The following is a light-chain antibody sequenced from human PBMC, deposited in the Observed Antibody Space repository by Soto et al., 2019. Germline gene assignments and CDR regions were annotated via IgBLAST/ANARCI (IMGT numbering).Light chain of an antibody. Sequence: AIQLTQSPSSLSASVGDRVTITCRASQGISSAVAWYQQKPGKPPKLLMYDASSLESGVPPRFSGSGSGTDFTLSISRLEPEDFAVYYCQQYGSSPFTFGPGTKVDIK. CDR1: QGISSA. CDR3: QQYGSSPFT. J-gene: IGKJ3*01. CDR2: DAS. V-gene: IGKV1-13*02.